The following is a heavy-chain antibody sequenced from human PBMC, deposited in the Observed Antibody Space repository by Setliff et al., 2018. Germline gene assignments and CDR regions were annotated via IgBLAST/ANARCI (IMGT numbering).Heavy chain of an antibody. CDR1: GYNFASYW. Sequence: GESLKISCKGSGYNFASYWIAWVRQMPGKGLEWMGIIYPDDSDTRYSPSFQGQVTISADKSISTAYLQWSSLQASDTAMYYCARQIGSSLSHFYYYMDVWGKGTTVTVSS. CDR3: ARQIGSSLSHFYYYMDV. V-gene: IGHV5-51*01. D-gene: IGHD6-19*01. CDR2: IYPDDSDT. J-gene: IGHJ6*03.